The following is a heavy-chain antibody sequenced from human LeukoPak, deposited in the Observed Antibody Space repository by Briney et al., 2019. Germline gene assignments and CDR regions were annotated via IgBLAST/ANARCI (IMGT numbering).Heavy chain of an antibody. V-gene: IGHV3-7*01. CDR1: GFTFSNYW. CDR3: ARALLLPIVTALNEHAFDL. CDR2: IKDDGSET. Sequence: GGSLRLSCVASGFTFSNYWMKWVRQARAKGLVWGGSIKDDGSETYHVDSVKGRFTIARDNTKNSLRLQMNSLRVEDTAVYYCARALLLPIVTALNEHAFDLWGQGTIVTVSS. J-gene: IGHJ3*01. D-gene: IGHD2-21*02.